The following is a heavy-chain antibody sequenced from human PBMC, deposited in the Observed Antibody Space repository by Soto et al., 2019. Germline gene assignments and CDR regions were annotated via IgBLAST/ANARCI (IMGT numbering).Heavy chain of an antibody. V-gene: IGHV3-53*01. CDR2: IYSAGNS. J-gene: IGHJ4*02. CDR1: GFSVSSTY. Sequence: GGSLRLSCAASGFSVSSTYMTWFRQPPGKGLEWVSTIYSAGNSFHTDPVKGRFTISRDNSKNTVSLQMDSLRAEDTAIYYCARGGSGTYIYYFDYWGQGTLVTVSS. D-gene: IGHD1-26*01. CDR3: ARGGSGTYIYYFDY.